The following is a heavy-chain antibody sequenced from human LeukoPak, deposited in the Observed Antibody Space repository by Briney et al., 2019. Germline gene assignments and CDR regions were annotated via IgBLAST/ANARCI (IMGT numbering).Heavy chain of an antibody. Sequence: MPGTSLRLSCTSSGFTFSNYGMHWVRQAPGKGLEWVGLIRDKTDGGTTEYAAPVKGRFTISRDDSKRTVYLQMYSLKIEDTAVYYCTTWTSHWGQGTLVTVSS. CDR3: TTWTSH. CDR1: GFTFSNYG. J-gene: IGHJ4*02. CDR2: IRDKTDGGTT. D-gene: IGHD3/OR15-3a*01. V-gene: IGHV3-15*01.